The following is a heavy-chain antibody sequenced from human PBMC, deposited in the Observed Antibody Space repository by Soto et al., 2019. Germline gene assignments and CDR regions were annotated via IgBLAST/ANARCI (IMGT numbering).Heavy chain of an antibody. CDR1: GFTFSRYW. CDR3: ARYYYDSSGYSGADY. CDR2: INSDGRST. D-gene: IGHD3-22*01. J-gene: IGHJ4*02. Sequence: PGASLRLSCAASGFTFSRYWMYWVRQGPGKGLVLVSRINSDGRSTSYADSVKGRFTISRDNAKNTLYLQMNSLRAEDTAVYYCARYYYDSSGYSGADYWGQGTLVTVSS. V-gene: IGHV3-74*01.